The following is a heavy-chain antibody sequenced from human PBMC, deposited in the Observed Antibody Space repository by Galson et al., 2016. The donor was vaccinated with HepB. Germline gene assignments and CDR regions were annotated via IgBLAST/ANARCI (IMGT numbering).Heavy chain of an antibody. J-gene: IGHJ4*02. Sequence: SLRLSCAASGFTFSSYAMSWVRQAPGKGLEWVSAISGDGGSTYYAGSVQGRFTSSRDRSKNTLYLQMNSLRADDTAVYYCARFTQQWLDRAYYFNYWGQGTLVTVSS. CDR3: ARFTQQWLDRAYYFNY. CDR2: ISGDGGST. D-gene: IGHD6-19*01. CDR1: GFTFSSYA. V-gene: IGHV3-23*01.